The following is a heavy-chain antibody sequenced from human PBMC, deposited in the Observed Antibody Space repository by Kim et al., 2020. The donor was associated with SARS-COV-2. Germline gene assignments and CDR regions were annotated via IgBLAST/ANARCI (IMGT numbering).Heavy chain of an antibody. J-gene: IGHJ5*02. D-gene: IGHD5-12*01. Sequence: SETLSLTCTVSGGSISSYYWSWIRQPPGKGLEWIGYIYYSGSTNYNPSLKSRVTISVDTSKNQFSLKLSSVTAADTAAYYCARDNKKYSGYDFDWFDHWGHATLVSASS. CDR1: GGSISSYY. V-gene: IGHV4-59*01. CDR3: ARDNKKYSGYDFDWFDH. CDR2: IYYSGST.